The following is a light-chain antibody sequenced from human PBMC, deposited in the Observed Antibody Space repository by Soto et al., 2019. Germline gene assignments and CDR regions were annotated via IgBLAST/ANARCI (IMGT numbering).Light chain of an antibody. CDR2: GAS. V-gene: IGKV3-20*01. Sequence: DIVLTQSPGTLSLSPGESVTLSCRASQSVSSSHLAWYQQKPGQAPRLFIYGASRRATGIPDRFSGSGSGTDFTLTISSLQPEDFAVYSCQHHGNSLTFGGGTKVEIK. J-gene: IGKJ4*01. CDR3: QHHGNSLT. CDR1: QSVSSSH.